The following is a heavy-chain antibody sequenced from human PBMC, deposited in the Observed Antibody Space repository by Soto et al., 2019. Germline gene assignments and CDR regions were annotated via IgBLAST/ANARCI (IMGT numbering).Heavy chain of an antibody. J-gene: IGHJ6*02. Sequence: QVQLVQSGAEVKKPGASVKVSCKASGFTFTNYFFHWVRQAPRQGLEWMGIISPYDGSTNYGQSLQGRVTMTSDTSTSTVYMELSSLRSEDTAVYHCARGDGRGSTGFYYYYGMDVWGHGTTVTVSS. CDR2: ISPYDGST. CDR1: GFTFTNYF. V-gene: IGHV1-46*01. CDR3: ARGDGRGSTGFYYYYGMDV. D-gene: IGHD1-26*01.